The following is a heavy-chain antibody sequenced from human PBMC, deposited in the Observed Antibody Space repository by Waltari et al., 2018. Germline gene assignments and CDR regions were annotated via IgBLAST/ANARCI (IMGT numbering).Heavy chain of an antibody. CDR1: GFIFSSYE. V-gene: IGHV3-48*03. CDR3: ARDPAQLGGESDN. CDR2: MSRSGDKM. Sequence: EVQLVASGGRLVEPGGSLRLSCAASGFIFSSYEMTRVRQAPGKWLEWVSYMSRSGDKMYYADSVKGRFTISRDNARKSLYLQMNSLRADDTAVYYCARDPAQLGGESDNWGQGTLVTVSS. J-gene: IGHJ4*02. D-gene: IGHD6-13*01.